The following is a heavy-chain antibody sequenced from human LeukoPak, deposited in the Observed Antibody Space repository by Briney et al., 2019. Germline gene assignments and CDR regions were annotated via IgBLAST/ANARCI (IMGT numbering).Heavy chain of an antibody. CDR1: GFTFSSYS. V-gene: IGHV3-48*04. D-gene: IGHD2/OR15-2a*01. Sequence: GGSLRLSCAASGFTFSSYSMNWVRQAPGKGLEWVSYISSSSSTIYYADSVKGRFTISRDNAKNSLYLQMNSLRAEDTAVYYCAKDLEFARYWGQGTLVTVSS. J-gene: IGHJ4*02. CDR3: AKDLEFARY. CDR2: ISSSSSTI.